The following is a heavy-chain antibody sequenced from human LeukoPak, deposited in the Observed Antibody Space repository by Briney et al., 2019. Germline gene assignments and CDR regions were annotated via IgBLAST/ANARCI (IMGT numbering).Heavy chain of an antibody. Sequence: SETLSLTCTVSGGSISSSSYYWGWIRQPPGKGLEWIGSIYYSGSTYYNPSLKSRVTISVDTSKNQFSLKLSSVTAADTAVYYCARSLQYYDFWSGYYTLFDYWGQGTLVTVSS. CDR1: GGSISSSSYY. V-gene: IGHV4-39*01. CDR3: ARSLQYYDFWSGYYTLFDY. CDR2: IYYSGST. J-gene: IGHJ4*02. D-gene: IGHD3-3*01.